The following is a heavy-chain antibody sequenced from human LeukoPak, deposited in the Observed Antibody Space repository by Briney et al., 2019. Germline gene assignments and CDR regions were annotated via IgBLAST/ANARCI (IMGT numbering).Heavy chain of an antibody. CDR2: ISGSGGST. Sequence: GGSLRLSCAASGFTFSSYAMSWVRQAPGKGLEWVSAISGSGGSTYYADSVKGRFTISRDNSMDTLYLQMNSLRAEDTAVYYCANLPGIAVAGSFGYWGQGTLVTVSS. CDR1: GFTFSSYA. V-gene: IGHV3-23*01. CDR3: ANLPGIAVAGSFGY. J-gene: IGHJ4*02. D-gene: IGHD6-19*01.